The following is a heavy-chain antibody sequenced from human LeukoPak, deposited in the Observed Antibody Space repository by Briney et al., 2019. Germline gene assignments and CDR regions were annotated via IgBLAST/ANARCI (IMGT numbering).Heavy chain of an antibody. J-gene: IGHJ5*01. CDR2: IDDVGSGT. Sequence: PGGSLRLSCAVSGFTLSSNWMHWVRQVPGKGLVWVSRIDDVGSGTSYADSVKGRFTISRDDAKNTVYLQMNSLRAEETAVYYCATVFDFWGQGTLVTVSS. D-gene: IGHD2-21*02. CDR3: ATVFDF. V-gene: IGHV3-74*01. CDR1: GFTLSSNW.